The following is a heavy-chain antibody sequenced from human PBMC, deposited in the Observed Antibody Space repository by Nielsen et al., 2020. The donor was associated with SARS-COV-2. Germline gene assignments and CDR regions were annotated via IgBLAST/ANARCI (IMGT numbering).Heavy chain of an antibody. D-gene: IGHD2-2*01. CDR3: ARSRGCSATSCFFDH. V-gene: IGHV1-3*04. CDR1: GYTFTAYA. CDR2: INSDSGNT. Sequence: ASVKVSCKASGYTFTAYAIHWVRQDPGQRLEWMGWINSDSGNTKYSQKFRGRVTITRDTSASTAYMELSGLSSEDTAVYYCARSRGCSATSCFFDHWGQGALVTVSP. J-gene: IGHJ4*02.